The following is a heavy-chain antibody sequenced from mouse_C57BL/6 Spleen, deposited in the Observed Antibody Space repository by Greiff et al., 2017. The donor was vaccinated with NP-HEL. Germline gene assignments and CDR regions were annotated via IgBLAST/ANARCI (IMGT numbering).Heavy chain of an antibody. CDR2: IDPANGNT. Sequence: VQLKQSVAELVRPGASVKLSCTASGFNITNTYIHWVTQRPEQGLEWIGRIDPANGNTKYAPKFQGKATITADTSSNTAYLQLSSLTSEDTAIDYCARSVLTGNWYFDVWGTGTTVTVSS. V-gene: IGHV14-3*01. CDR3: ARSVLTGNWYFDV. CDR1: GFNITNTY. J-gene: IGHJ1*03. D-gene: IGHD4-1*01.